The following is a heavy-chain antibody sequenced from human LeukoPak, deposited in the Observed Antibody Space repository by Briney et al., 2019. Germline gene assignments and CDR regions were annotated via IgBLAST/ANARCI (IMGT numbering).Heavy chain of an antibody. D-gene: IGHD3-10*01. Sequence: GGSLRLSCAASGFTVSSNDMSWVRQAPGKGLECISVIYSGGSTDYADSVKGRLTISRDNSKNTLYLQMNSLRAEDTAVYYCARPGAGSYMDVWGKGTTVTISS. V-gene: IGHV3-53*01. J-gene: IGHJ6*03. CDR3: ARPGAGSYMDV. CDR2: IYSGGST. CDR1: GFTVSSND.